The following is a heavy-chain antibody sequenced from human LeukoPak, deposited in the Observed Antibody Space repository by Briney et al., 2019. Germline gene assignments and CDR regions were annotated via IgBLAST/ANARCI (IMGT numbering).Heavy chain of an antibody. CDR1: GFTFSSYA. CDR2: ISYDGSNK. V-gene: IGHV3-30-3*01. J-gene: IGHJ4*02. CDR3: ARDLYYYDSSGYFY. Sequence: GGSLRLSCAASGFTFSSYAMHWVRQAPGKGLEWVAVISYDGSNKYYADSVKGRFTIPRDNAKNSLYLQMNSLRAEDTAVYYCARDLYYYDSSGYFYWGQGTLVTVSS. D-gene: IGHD3-22*01.